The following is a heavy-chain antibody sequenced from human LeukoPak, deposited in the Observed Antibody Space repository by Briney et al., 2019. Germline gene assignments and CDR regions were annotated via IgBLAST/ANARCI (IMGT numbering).Heavy chain of an antibody. CDR1: GYTFTSYD. CDR2: MNPNSGNT. V-gene: IGHV1-8*01. D-gene: IGHD3-3*01. J-gene: IGHJ6*03. Sequence: GASVKVSCKASGYTFTSYDINWVRQATGQGLEWMGWMNPNSGNTGYAQKFQGRVTMTRNTSISTAYMELSSLRSEDTAVYYCAIGRSPLRVRFLEWFPLYMDVWGKGTTVTVSS. CDR3: AIGRSPLRVRFLEWFPLYMDV.